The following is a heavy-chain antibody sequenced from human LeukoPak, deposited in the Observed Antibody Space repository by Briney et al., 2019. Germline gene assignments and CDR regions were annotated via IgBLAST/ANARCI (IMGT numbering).Heavy chain of an antibody. V-gene: IGHV4-39*07. D-gene: IGHD3/OR15-3a*01. Sequence: PSETLSLTCTVSGGSISSSSYYWGWIRQPPGKGLEWIGSIYYSGSTYYNPSLKSRVTISVDTSKNQFSLKLSSVTAADTAVYYCAREVLDSNSRESRGTVNWFDPWGQGTLVTVSS. J-gene: IGHJ5*02. CDR2: IYYSGST. CDR3: AREVLDSNSRESRGTVNWFDP. CDR1: GGSISSSSYY.